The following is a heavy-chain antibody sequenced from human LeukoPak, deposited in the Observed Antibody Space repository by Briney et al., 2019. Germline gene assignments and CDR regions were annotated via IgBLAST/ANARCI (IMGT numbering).Heavy chain of an antibody. J-gene: IGHJ4*02. CDR2: INPNSGGT. D-gene: IGHD3-22*01. Sequence: ASVKVSCKASGYTFTGYYMHWVRQAPGQGLEWMGWINPNSGGTNYAQKLQGRVTMTTDTSTSTAYMELRSLRSDDTAVYYCARDSGDYYYDSSGYVDYWGQGTLVTVSS. CDR3: ARDSGDYYYDSSGYVDY. V-gene: IGHV1-2*02. CDR1: GYTFTGYY.